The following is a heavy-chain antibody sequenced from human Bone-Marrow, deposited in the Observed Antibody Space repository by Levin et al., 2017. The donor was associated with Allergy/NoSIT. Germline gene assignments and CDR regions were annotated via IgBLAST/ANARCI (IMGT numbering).Heavy chain of an antibody. J-gene: IGHJ5*02. Sequence: GESLKISCKASGYTFTGYYMHWVRQAPGQGLEWMGRINPNSGGTNYAQKFQGRVTMTRDTSISTAYMELSRLRSDDTAVYYCARSDSHWNWFDPWGQGTLVTVSS. D-gene: IGHD1-1*01. CDR1: GYTFTGYY. CDR2: INPNSGGT. V-gene: IGHV1-2*06. CDR3: ARSDSHWNWFDP.